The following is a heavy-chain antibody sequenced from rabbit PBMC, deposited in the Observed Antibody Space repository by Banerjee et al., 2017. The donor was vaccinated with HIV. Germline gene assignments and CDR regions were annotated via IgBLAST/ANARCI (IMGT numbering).Heavy chain of an antibody. CDR2: IDAGSSGST. CDR3: ARVGGWGGGDL. CDR1: GFSFSNKYV. V-gene: IGHV1S45*01. D-gene: IGHD4-1*01. Sequence: QEQLVESGGGLVQPEGSLTLTCTASGFSFSNKYVMCWVSQAPGKGLEWIGCIDAGSSGSTNYASWAKGRFTISKTSSTTVTLQMTSLTAADTATYFCARVGGWGGGDLWGPGTLVTVS. J-gene: IGHJ6*01.